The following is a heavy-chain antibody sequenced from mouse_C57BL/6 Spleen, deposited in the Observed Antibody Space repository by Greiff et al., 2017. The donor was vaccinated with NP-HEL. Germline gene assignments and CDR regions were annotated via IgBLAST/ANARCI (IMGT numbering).Heavy chain of an antibody. CDR1: GYTFTSYW. J-gene: IGHJ2*01. D-gene: IGHD1-1*01. Sequence: QVQLQQSGAELVKPGASVKVSCKASGYTFTSYWMHWVKQRPGQGLEWIGRIDPSDSDTNYNQKFKGKATLTVDKSSSTAYMQLSSLTSEDSAVYFSAIYYDSSFFDYWGQGTTLTVSS. CDR2: IDPSDSDT. CDR3: AIYYDSSFFDY. V-gene: IGHV1-74*01.